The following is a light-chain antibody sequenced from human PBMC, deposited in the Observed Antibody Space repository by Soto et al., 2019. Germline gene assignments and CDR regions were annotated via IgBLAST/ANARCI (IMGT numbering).Light chain of an antibody. Sequence: QSVLTQPASVSGSPGQSITISCTGTSNDVGGYNYVSWYQQQPGKAPKLIIYEVSHRPSGISNRFSGSKSGNTASLTISGLQSEDEADYYCTSYTPTGALVFGSGTKLTVL. V-gene: IGLV2-14*01. J-gene: IGLJ3*02. CDR3: TSYTPTGALV. CDR2: EVS. CDR1: SNDVGGYNY.